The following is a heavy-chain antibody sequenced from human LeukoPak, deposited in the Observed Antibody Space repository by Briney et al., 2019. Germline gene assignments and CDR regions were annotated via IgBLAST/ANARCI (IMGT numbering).Heavy chain of an antibody. CDR3: ARGWGYCSGGSCYPMAFDY. V-gene: IGHV1-2*06. J-gene: IGHJ4*02. CDR1: GYTFTGYY. D-gene: IGHD2-15*01. CDR2: INPNRGGT. Sequence: ASVKVSCKASGYTFTGYYMHWVRQAPGQGLEWMGRINPNRGGTNYAQKFQGRVTMTRDTSISTAYMELSRLRSDDTAVYYCARGWGYCSGGSCYPMAFDYWGQGTLVTVSS.